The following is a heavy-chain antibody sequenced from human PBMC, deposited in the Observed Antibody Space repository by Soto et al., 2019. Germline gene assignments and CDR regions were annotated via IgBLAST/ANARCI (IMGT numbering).Heavy chain of an antibody. CDR2: IYGDAAT. CDR1: GFTVSSNY. V-gene: IGHV3-53*01. J-gene: IGHJ4*02. Sequence: EVQLVESGGDLIQPGGSLRLSCAASGFTVSSNYMSWVRQAPGKGLEWVSMIYGDAATNYADSVKGRFTISRDNSKNTLYLQMNSLRAEDTAVYYCARSEGIAAGFTPNFFDSWGQGTQVTVSS. CDR3: ARSEGIAAGFTPNFFDS. D-gene: IGHD6-13*01.